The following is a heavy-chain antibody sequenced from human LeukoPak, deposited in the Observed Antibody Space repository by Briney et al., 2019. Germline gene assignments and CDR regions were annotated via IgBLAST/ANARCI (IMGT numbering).Heavy chain of an antibody. Sequence: SETLSLTCTVSGDSMSNYYWSWIRQPPGKGLEWIGEINHSGSTNYNPSLKSRVTISVDTSKNQFSLKLSSVTAADTAVYYCARGSGYSSGWYARNPIKLDYWGQGTLVTVSS. CDR3: ARGSGYSSGWYARNPIKLDY. CDR1: GDSMSNYY. J-gene: IGHJ4*02. D-gene: IGHD6-19*01. V-gene: IGHV4-34*01. CDR2: INHSGST.